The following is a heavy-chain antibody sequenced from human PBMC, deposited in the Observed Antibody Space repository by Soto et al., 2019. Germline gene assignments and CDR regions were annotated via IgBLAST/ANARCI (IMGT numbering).Heavy chain of an antibody. V-gene: IGHV4-59*01. Sequence: QVQLQESGPGLVVPSGTLSLTCTVSGASMTNSSWHWIRQPPGKGLEWVGYVSYSGNTRHNPSLKNRVTISVASSKNRFYLKLTSVTAADTALYYCARDRTSFGLHVWGQGTKVTVSS. CDR1: GASMTNSS. J-gene: IGHJ6*02. D-gene: IGHD1-7*01. CDR3: ARDRTSFGLHV. CDR2: VSYSGNT.